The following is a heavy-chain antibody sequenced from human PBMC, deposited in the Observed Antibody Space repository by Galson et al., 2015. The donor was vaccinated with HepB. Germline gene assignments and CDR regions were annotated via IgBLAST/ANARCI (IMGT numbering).Heavy chain of an antibody. CDR2: ISSTAGTR. CDR1: GFTFSSYE. V-gene: IGHV3-48*03. J-gene: IGHJ4*02. Sequence: SLRLSCAASGFTFSSYEMNWVRQAPGKGLEWVSYISSTAGTRYYADPVRGRFTISRDNAKNLLYLQMNSLRAEDTAVYYCAREGAVEIDYWGQGTLVTVSS. CDR3: AREGAVEIDY. D-gene: IGHD6-19*01.